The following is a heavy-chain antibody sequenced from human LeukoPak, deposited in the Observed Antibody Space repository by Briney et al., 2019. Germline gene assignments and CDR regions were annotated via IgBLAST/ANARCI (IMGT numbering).Heavy chain of an antibody. Sequence: GGSLRLSCAASGFTFSSHWMHWVRQAPGRGLVWVSRVKGDGTFTNYADSVYGRFTISRDNAKNTLYLHMHSLRAEDTAVYYCVRDGDDFNFDYWGQGNLVTVSS. CDR2: VKGDGTFT. D-gene: IGHD5-24*01. V-gene: IGHV3-74*01. CDR1: GFTFSSHW. CDR3: VRDGDDFNFDY. J-gene: IGHJ4*02.